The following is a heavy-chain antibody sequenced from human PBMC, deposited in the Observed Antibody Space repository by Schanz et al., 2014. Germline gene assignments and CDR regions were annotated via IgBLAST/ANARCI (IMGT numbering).Heavy chain of an antibody. CDR3: AKDHPSSGWPAFDV. Sequence: EVQLVESGGGLVQPGGSLRLSCTVSGFTVNNYAMNWVRQAPGRGLEWVSGITRQGTTYYADFVKDRFSISRDLSSNTLYLQMNSLRADDSAIYYCAKDHPSSGWPAFDVWGQGTQVTCSS. CDR1: GFTVNNYA. V-gene: IGHV3-23*04. CDR2: ITRQGTT. J-gene: IGHJ4*02. D-gene: IGHD6-19*01.